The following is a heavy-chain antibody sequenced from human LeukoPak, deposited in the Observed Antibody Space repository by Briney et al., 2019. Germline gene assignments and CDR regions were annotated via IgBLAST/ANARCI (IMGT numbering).Heavy chain of an antibody. Sequence: GGSLRLSCAASGFTFSSYSMNWVRQAPGKELEWVSSISSSSSYIYYADSVKGRFTISRDNAKNSLYLQMNSLRAEDTAVYYCARDLRDYDILTGYYISWGQGTLVTVSS. CDR2: ISSSSSYI. V-gene: IGHV3-21*04. CDR1: GFTFSSYS. CDR3: ARDLRDYDILTGYYIS. J-gene: IGHJ5*02. D-gene: IGHD3-9*01.